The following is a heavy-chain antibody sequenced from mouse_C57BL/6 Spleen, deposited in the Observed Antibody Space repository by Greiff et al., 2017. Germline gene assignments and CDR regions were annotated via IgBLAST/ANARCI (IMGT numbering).Heavy chain of an antibody. CDR2: INPRNGGT. CDR3: ARADYGSSYVEYFDV. D-gene: IGHD1-1*01. CDR1: GYTFTSYW. J-gene: IGHJ1*03. V-gene: IGHV1-53*01. Sequence: QVQLQQPGTELVKPGASVKLSCKASGYTFTSYWMHWVKQRPGQGLEWIGNINPRNGGTNYNEKFKSKATLTVDKSSSTAYMQLSSLTSEDSAVYCCARADYGSSYVEYFDVWGTGTTVTVSS.